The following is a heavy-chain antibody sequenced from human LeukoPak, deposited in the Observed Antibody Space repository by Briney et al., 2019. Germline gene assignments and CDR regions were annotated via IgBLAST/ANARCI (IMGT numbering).Heavy chain of an antibody. CDR1: GFTFSSYS. Sequence: GGSLRLSCAASGFTFSSYSMTWVRQAPGKGLEWVSSISDSSSHKYYADSVKGRFTISRDNAKNSLYLQMNSLRAEDTAVYYCARETGPFDSWGQGALVTVSS. J-gene: IGHJ4*02. D-gene: IGHD3-10*01. V-gene: IGHV3-21*01. CDR2: ISDSSSHK. CDR3: ARETGPFDS.